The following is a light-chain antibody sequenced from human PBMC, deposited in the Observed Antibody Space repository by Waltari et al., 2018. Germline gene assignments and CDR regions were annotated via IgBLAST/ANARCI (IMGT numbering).Light chain of an antibody. V-gene: IGLV6-57*03. J-gene: IGLJ2*01. CDR2: EDN. Sequence: NFMLTQPHSVSESPGKTVIISCTRSSGGIASNYVQWYQQRPGSAPTTVIYEDNQKPSGVPDRCSGSIDSSSNSASLTISGLKTEDEADYYCQSYDSSIVVFGGGTKLTVL. CDR1: SGGIASNY. CDR3: QSYDSSIVV.